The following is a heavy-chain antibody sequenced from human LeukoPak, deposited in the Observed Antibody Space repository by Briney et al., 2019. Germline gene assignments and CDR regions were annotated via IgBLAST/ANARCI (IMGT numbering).Heavy chain of an antibody. V-gene: IGHV1-2*02. CDR3: AREGGGDSFGCYDY. CDR2: INPNSGGT. D-gene: IGHD2-21*02. CDR1: GYTFTNHA. Sequence: ASVKVSCKASGYTFTNHAMNWVRQAPGQGLEWMGWINPNSGGTNYAQKFQGRVTMTRDTSISTAYMELSSLRSEDTAVYYCAREGGGDSFGCYDYWGQGTLVTVSS. J-gene: IGHJ4*02.